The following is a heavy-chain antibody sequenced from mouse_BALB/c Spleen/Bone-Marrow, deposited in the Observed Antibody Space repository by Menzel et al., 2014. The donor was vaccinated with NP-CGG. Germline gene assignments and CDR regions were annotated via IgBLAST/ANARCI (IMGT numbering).Heavy chain of an antibody. Sequence: GAELVKPGTSVKLSCKTSGYTFTSYWMHWVKQRPGQGLEWIGEIIPSNGRSNYNEKFKNKATLTVDKSSSTAYMQLSSLTAEDSAVYFCARTYGDSPYFYAMDYWGQGTSVTVSS. J-gene: IGHJ4*01. CDR3: ARTYGDSPYFYAMDY. V-gene: IGHV1S81*02. D-gene: IGHD2-13*01. CDR1: GYTFTSYW. CDR2: IIPSNGRS.